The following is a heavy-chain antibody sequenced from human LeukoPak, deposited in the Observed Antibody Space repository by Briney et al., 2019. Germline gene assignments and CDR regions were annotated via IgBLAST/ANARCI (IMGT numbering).Heavy chain of an antibody. CDR2: ISSSGNTT. V-gene: IGHV3-11*04. CDR1: GFTFSDNY. CDR3: AKDLRSLRYFDWSNGDAFDI. J-gene: IGHJ3*02. Sequence: PGGSLRLSCAASGFTFSDNYMSWIRQAPGKGLEWVSYISSSGNTTYNADSVKGRFSITRDNAKNSLYLQMNSLRAEDTAVYYCAKDLRSLRYFDWSNGDAFDIWGQGTMVTVSS. D-gene: IGHD3-9*01.